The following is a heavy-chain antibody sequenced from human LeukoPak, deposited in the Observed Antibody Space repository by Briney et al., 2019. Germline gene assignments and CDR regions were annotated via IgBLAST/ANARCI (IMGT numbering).Heavy chain of an antibody. CDR3: AKGPMATQTFDY. Sequence: SETLSLTCTVSGHSITSGYYWGWIRQPPGKGLGWIGSIYHSGNTYYTPSLKSRVTISVDKPRNQFSLKLFSVTAADTAVYYCAKGPMATQTFDYWGQGTLVTVSS. J-gene: IGHJ4*02. D-gene: IGHD5-24*01. V-gene: IGHV4-38-2*02. CDR2: IYHSGNT. CDR1: GHSITSGYY.